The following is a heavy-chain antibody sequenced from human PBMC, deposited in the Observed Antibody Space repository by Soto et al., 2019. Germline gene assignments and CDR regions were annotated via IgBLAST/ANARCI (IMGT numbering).Heavy chain of an antibody. V-gene: IGHV4-34*01. CDR2: INHSGST. Sequence: QVQLQQWGAGLLKPSETLSLTCAVYGGSFSGYYWSWIRQPPGKGLEWIGEINHSGSTNYNPSLKSRVTISVDTSKNQFSLKLGSVTAADTAVYYCARGDYDILTGYSEYWGQGTLVTVSS. J-gene: IGHJ4*02. D-gene: IGHD3-9*01. CDR3: ARGDYDILTGYSEY. CDR1: GGSFSGYY.